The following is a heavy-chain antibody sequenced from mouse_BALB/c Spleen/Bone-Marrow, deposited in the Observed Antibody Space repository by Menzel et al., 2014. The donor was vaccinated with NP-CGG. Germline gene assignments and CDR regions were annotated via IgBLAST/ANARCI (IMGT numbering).Heavy chain of an antibody. Sequence: VHVKQSGAELVKPGASVKLSCTASGFNIKDTYMHWVKQRPEQGLEWIGRIDPANGNTKYDPKFQGKATITADTSSNTAYMQLSSLTSEDSAVYYCARSQYGNLHPFAYWGQGTLVTVSA. J-gene: IGHJ3*01. CDR1: GFNIKDTY. D-gene: IGHD2-10*02. V-gene: IGHV14-3*02. CDR2: IDPANGNT. CDR3: ARSQYGNLHPFAY.